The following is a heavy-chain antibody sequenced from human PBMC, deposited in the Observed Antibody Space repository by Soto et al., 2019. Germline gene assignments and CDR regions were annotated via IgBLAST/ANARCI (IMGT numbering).Heavy chain of an antibody. Sequence: QVQLVQSGAEVKKPGASVKVACRTSGYTFTGDAFSGVRQAPGQGLEWMGWISAYNGNTKYAQRFQDRLTMTTYTSTSTAYMELRSLTSDDTAVYYSARFSTAYGDYGLSVGYRGQGTRGTVSS. J-gene: IGHJ4*02. CDR1: GYTFTGDA. D-gene: IGHD4-17*01. V-gene: IGHV1-18*01. CDR3: ARFSTAYGDYGLSVGY. CDR2: ISAYNGNT.